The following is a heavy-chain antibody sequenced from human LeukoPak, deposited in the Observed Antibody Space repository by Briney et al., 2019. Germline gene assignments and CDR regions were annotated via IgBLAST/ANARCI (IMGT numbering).Heavy chain of an antibody. Sequence: GGSLRLSCAASGFTFSSYAMHWVRQAPGKGLEWVAVISYDGSNKYYADSVKGRFTISRDNSKNTLYLQMNSLRAEDTAVYYCARDHGERIAARPGSSAWGQGTLVTVSS. V-gene: IGHV3-30*04. CDR3: ARDHGERIAARPGSSA. J-gene: IGHJ5*02. D-gene: IGHD6-6*01. CDR1: GFTFSSYA. CDR2: ISYDGSNK.